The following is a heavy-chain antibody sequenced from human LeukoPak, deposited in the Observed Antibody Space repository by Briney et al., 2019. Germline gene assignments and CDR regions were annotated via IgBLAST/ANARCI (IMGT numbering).Heavy chain of an antibody. D-gene: IGHD3-9*01. CDR1: GFSLSTSGVG. V-gene: IGHV2-5*01. CDR2: IYWNDDK. Sequence: ESGPTLVNPTQPLTLTCTFSGFSLSTSGVGVGWTRQPPGKALEWLALIYWNDDKRYSPSLKSRLTITKDTSKNQVVLTMTNMDPVDTATYYCAHSLIDILTGYSYDAFDIWGQGTMVTVSS. CDR3: AHSLIDILTGYSYDAFDI. J-gene: IGHJ3*02.